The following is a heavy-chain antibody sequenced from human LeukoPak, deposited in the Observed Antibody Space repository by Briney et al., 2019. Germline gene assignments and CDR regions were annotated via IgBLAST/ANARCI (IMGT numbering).Heavy chain of an antibody. CDR1: GYTFTSYY. V-gene: IGHV1-46*01. CDR2: INPSGGST. J-gene: IGHJ4*02. Sequence: ASVKVSCKASGYTFTSYYMHWVRQAPGQGLQWMGIINPSGGSTSYAQKFQGRVTMTRDTSTSTVYMELSSLRSEDTAVYYCARDFIAVAGTGFYYFDYWGQGTLVTVSS. CDR3: ARDFIAVAGTGFYYFDY. D-gene: IGHD6-19*01.